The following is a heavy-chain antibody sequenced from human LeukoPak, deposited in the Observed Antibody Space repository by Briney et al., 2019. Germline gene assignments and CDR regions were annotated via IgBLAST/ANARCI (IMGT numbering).Heavy chain of an antibody. V-gene: IGHV3-30*18. CDR1: GFTFSSYG. CDR3: AKDLRVDTAMVDY. CDR2: ISYDGSNK. J-gene: IGHJ4*02. Sequence: GGSLRLSCAASGFTFSSYGMHWVRQAPGKGLEWVAVISYDGSNKYYADSVKGRFTTSRDNSKNTLYLQMNSLRAEDTAVYYCAKDLRVDTAMVDYWGQGTLVTVSS. D-gene: IGHD5-18*01.